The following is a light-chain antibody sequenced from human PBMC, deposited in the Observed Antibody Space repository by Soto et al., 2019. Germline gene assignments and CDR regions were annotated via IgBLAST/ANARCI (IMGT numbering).Light chain of an antibody. CDR3: QQRSNWPPS. Sequence: EIVLTQSPATLSLSPGDRATLSCRASRSVSTYLAWYQQKPGQSPRLLIYHASNRATGIPARFSGSGSGTDFTLTISSLEPEDFAVYYCQQRSNWPPSFGPGTNVDI. J-gene: IGKJ3*01. CDR1: RSVSTY. CDR2: HAS. V-gene: IGKV3-11*01.